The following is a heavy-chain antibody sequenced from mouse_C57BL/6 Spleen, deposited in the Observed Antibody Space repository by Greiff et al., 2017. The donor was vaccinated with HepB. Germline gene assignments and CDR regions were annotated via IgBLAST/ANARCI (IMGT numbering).Heavy chain of an antibody. Sequence: QVQLQQPGAELVRPGSSVKLSCKASGYTFTSYWMDWVKQRPGQGLEWIGNIYPSDSETHYNQKFKDKATLTVDKSSSTAYMQHSSLTSEDSAVYYCARGLGYGSYYAMDYWGQGTSVTVSS. CDR3: ARGLGYGSYYAMDY. D-gene: IGHD1-1*01. CDR2: IYPSDSET. CDR1: GYTFTSYW. J-gene: IGHJ4*01. V-gene: IGHV1-61*01.